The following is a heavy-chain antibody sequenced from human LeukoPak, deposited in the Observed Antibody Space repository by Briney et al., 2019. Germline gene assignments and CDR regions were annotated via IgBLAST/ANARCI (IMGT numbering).Heavy chain of an antibody. D-gene: IGHD2-2*01. CDR2: ISGYNDNP. CDR1: GYTFTRFG. CDR3: ARVGRDCRDTRCTWSDWLDP. J-gene: IGHJ5*02. V-gene: IGHV1-18*01. Sequence: ASVTVSCKASGYTFTRFGISWVRQAPGQGLEWMGWISGYNDNPHYAQSFQGRVTMTTDTSSSTVYMELRSLGSDDTAIYYCARVGRDCRDTRCTWSDWLDPWGQGTLVTVSS.